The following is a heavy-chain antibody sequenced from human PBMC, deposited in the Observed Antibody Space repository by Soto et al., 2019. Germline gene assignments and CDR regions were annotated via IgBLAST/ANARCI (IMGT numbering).Heavy chain of an antibody. V-gene: IGHV3-30-3*01. Sequence: HPGGSLRLSCAASGFTFSSYAMHWVRQAPGKGLEWVAVISYDGSNKYYADSVKGRFTISRDNSKNTLYLQMNSLRAEDTAVYYCAKAPGDSSGYLYYYYGMDVWGQGTSVTVSS. CDR2: ISYDGSNK. D-gene: IGHD3-22*01. CDR3: AKAPGDSSGYLYYYYGMDV. CDR1: GFTFSSYA. J-gene: IGHJ6*02.